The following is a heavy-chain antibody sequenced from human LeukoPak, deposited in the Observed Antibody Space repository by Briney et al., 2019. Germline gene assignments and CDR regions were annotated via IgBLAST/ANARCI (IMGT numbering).Heavy chain of an antibody. CDR3: ARGIAAAGFDY. CDR1: GFTFSSYS. D-gene: IGHD6-13*01. CDR2: ISSSSSYI. V-gene: IGHV3-21*01. Sequence: GGSLRLSCAASGFTFSSYSMNWVRQAPGKGLEWVSSISSSSSYIYYADSVKGRFTISRDNAKNSLHLQMNSLRAEDTAVYYCARGIAAAGFDYWGQGTLVTVSS. J-gene: IGHJ4*02.